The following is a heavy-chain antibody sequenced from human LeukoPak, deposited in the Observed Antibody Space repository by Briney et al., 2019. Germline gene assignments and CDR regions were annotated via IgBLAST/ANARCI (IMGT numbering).Heavy chain of an antibody. Sequence: SETLSLTCTVSGGSISTYYWNWIRQPPGKGLEWIGYLYHSGSTNYNPSLQSRVTISVDTSKNQFSLNLNSVTAADTAVYYCARGGAARLHFQNWGQGTLVTVSS. CDR1: GGSISTYY. CDR3: ARGGAARLHFQN. D-gene: IGHD6-6*01. CDR2: LYHSGST. V-gene: IGHV4-59*01. J-gene: IGHJ1*01.